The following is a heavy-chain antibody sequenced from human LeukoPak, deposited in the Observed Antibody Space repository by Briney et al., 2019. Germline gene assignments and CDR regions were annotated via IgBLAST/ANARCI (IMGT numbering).Heavy chain of an antibody. Sequence: GGSLRLSCAASGFTFSNYWMHWVRQAPGKGLMWVSRIDTESTTTYADSVKGRFTISRDNAKNTLYLQMNSLRVGDAAVYYCARSNHLDYWGQGTLVTVSS. D-gene: IGHD1-14*01. CDR3: ARSNHLDY. CDR2: IDTESTT. CDR1: GFTFSNYW. V-gene: IGHV3-74*01. J-gene: IGHJ4*02.